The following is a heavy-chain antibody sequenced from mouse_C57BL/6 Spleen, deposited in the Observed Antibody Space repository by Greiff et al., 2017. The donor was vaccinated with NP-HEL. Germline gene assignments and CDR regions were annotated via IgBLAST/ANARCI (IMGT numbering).Heavy chain of an antibody. Sequence: VQLQQSGPELVKPGASVKMSCKASGYTFTDYNMHWVKQSHGKSLEWIGYINPNNGGTSYNQKFKGKATLTVNKSSSTAYMELRSLTSEDSAVYYCAKDSSGDVGFDDWGKGTTLTVSS. CDR3: AKDSSGDVGFDD. CDR2: INPNNGGT. J-gene: IGHJ2*01. V-gene: IGHV1-22*01. CDR1: GYTFTDYN. D-gene: IGHD3-2*02.